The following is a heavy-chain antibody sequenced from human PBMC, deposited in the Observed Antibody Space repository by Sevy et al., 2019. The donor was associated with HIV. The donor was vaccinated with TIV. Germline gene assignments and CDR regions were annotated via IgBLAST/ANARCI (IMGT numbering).Heavy chain of an antibody. CDR1: GFTFSDYS. D-gene: IGHD1-1*01. Sequence: GGSLRLSCAASGFTFSDYSMNWVLQAPGKGLEWVSSISSSSYYIYYADSVKGRFTISRDNAKNSLYLQMNSLRAEDTAVYYCARATGTAALDAFDIWGQGTMVTV. J-gene: IGHJ3*02. CDR3: ARATGTAALDAFDI. V-gene: IGHV3-21*01. CDR2: ISSSSYYI.